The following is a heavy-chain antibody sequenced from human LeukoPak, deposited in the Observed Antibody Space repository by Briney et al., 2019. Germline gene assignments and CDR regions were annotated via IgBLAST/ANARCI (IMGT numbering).Heavy chain of an antibody. Sequence: SETLSLTCTVSGGSISSYYWSWIRQPPGKGLEWIGYIYYSGSTNYNPSLKSRVTISVDTSKNQFSLKLSSVTAADTAVYYCARALGPIVVVPAAIKRGYGMDVWGQGTAVTVSS. CDR1: GGSISSYY. CDR2: IYYSGST. D-gene: IGHD2-2*02. J-gene: IGHJ6*02. CDR3: ARALGPIVVVPAAIKRGYGMDV. V-gene: IGHV4-59*01.